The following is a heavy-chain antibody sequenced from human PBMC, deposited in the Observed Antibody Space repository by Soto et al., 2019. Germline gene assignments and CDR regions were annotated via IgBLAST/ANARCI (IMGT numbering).Heavy chain of an antibody. D-gene: IGHD1-26*01. CDR2: INTNSGET. V-gene: IGHV1-2*02. CDR1: GYTFTGYY. Sequence: QVQLVQSGTEVKRPGDSVKVSCKASGYTFTGYYVHWVRQAHGQGLEWMGWINTNSGETYIAQRFQGRFTMKRETSIGTAYMGLRGLTYDDTAEYYCAKGGAIVAAGTRVYLYNAMDVWGQGTTVTVSS. J-gene: IGHJ6*02. CDR3: AKGGAIVAAGTRVYLYNAMDV.